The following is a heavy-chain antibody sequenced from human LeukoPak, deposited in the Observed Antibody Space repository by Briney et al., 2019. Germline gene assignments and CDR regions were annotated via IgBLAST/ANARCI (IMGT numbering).Heavy chain of an antibody. CDR2: IYYSGST. V-gene: IGHV4-31*03. Sequence: SETLSLTCSVSGGSISSGGYYWSWIRQHPGKGLEWIVYIYYSGSTYYNPSLKSRVTISVDTSKNQFSLKLNSVTAADTAVYYCARDSGYRAYWYFDLWGRGTLVTVSS. CDR1: GGSISSGGYY. CDR3: ARDSGYRAYWYFDL. J-gene: IGHJ2*01. D-gene: IGHD3-10*01.